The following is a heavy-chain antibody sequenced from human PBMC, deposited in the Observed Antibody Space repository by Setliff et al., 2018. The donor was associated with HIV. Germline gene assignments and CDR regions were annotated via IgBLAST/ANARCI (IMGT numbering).Heavy chain of an antibody. J-gene: IGHJ4*02. V-gene: IGHV3-21*01. CDR2: ISSSSSYI. CDR3: GRDRIESAIGH. Sequence: GGSLRLSCAASGFTFSSYSMNWVRQAPGKGLEWVSSISSSSSYIYYADSVKGRFTISRDNADNSLYLQMNSLRAGDTAVYYCGRDRIESAIGHWGQGTLVTVSS. D-gene: IGHD2-21*01. CDR1: GFTFSSYS.